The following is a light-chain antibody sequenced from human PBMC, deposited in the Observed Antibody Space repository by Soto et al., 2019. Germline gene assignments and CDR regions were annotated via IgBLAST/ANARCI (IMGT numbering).Light chain of an antibody. Sequence: QSELTQPASVYGAPGQSITISCTGTSSDVGGYNYVSWYQHHPGKAPKLMIYDVSNRPSGVSNRFSGSKSGNTASLTISGLQPEDEADYYCCSYTTSNTRQIVFGTGTKVTVL. V-gene: IGLV2-14*03. CDR2: DVS. J-gene: IGLJ1*01. CDR3: CSYTTSNTRQIV. CDR1: SSDVGGYNY.